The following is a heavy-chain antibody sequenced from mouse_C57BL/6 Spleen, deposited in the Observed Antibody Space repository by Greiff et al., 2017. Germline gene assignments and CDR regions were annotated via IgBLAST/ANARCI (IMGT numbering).Heavy chain of an antibody. CDR3: APGVLTGTLFDY. D-gene: IGHD4-1*01. CDR2: IHPNSGST. V-gene: IGHV1-64*01. Sequence: QVQLQQPGAELVKPGASVKLSCKASGYTFTSYWMHWVKQRPGQGLEWIGMIHPNSGSTNYNEKFKSKATLTVDKSSSTAYMQLSSLTSEDSAVYYCAPGVLTGTLFDYWGQGTTLTVSS. CDR1: GYTFTSYW. J-gene: IGHJ2*01.